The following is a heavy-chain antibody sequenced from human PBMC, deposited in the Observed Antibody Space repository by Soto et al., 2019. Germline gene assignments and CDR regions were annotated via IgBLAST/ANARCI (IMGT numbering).Heavy chain of an antibody. CDR2: TYYRSKWYN. CDR1: GDSVSSNSAA. CDR3: ARDHYYGMDV. Sequence: XTLSITCAFSGDSVSSNSAAWNWLRQSPSRGLEWLGRTYYRSKWYNDYAVSVKSRITINPDTSKNQFSLQLNSVTPEDTAVYYCARDHYYGMDVWGQGTTVTVSS. J-gene: IGHJ6*02. V-gene: IGHV6-1*01.